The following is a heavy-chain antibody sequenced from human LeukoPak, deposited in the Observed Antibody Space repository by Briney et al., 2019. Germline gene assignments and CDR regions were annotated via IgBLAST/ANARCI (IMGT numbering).Heavy chain of an antibody. Sequence: SETLSLTRTVSGGSISSSSYYWGWIRQPPGKGLEWIGSIYYSGSTYYNPSLKSRVTISVDTSKSQFSLKLSSVTAADTAVYYCARLQGPRGSYCTNGVCYYDASYYFDYWGQGTLVTVSS. CDR1: GGSISSSSYY. CDR3: ARLQGPRGSYCTNGVCYYDASYYFDY. V-gene: IGHV4-39*01. CDR2: IYYSGST. J-gene: IGHJ4*02. D-gene: IGHD2-8*01.